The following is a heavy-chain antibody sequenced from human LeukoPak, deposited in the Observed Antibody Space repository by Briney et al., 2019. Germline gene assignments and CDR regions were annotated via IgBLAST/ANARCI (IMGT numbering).Heavy chain of an antibody. D-gene: IGHD3-22*01. J-gene: IGHJ4*02. CDR1: GFTVGYNY. CDR3: AKTGFTYYYDSSGYN. Sequence: GSLRLSCAASGFTVGYNYMTWVRQAPGKGLEWVSAISGSGGSTYYADSVKGRFTISRDNSKNTLYLQMNSLRAEDTAVYYCAKTGFTYYYDSSGYNWGQGTLVTVSS. V-gene: IGHV3-23*01. CDR2: ISGSGGST.